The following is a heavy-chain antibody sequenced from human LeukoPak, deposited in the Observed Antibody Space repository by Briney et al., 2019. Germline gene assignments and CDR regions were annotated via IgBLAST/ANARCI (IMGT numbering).Heavy chain of an antibody. CDR2: IYYSGST. J-gene: IGHJ3*02. D-gene: IGHD6-6*01. CDR3: AGDRGLLIQQSMAALDAFDI. Sequence: SETLSLTCTVSGGSISSGDYYWSWIRQPPGTGLEWIGYIYYSGSTYYNPSLKSRVTISVDTSKNQFSLKLSSVTAADTAVYYCAGDRGLLIQQSMAALDAFDIWGQGTMVTVSS. CDR1: GGSISSGDYY. V-gene: IGHV4-30-4*08.